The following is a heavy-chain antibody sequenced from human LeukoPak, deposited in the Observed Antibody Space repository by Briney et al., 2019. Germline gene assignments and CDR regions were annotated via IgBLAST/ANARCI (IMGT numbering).Heavy chain of an antibody. Sequence: SVKVSCKASGGTFSSYAISWVRQAPGQGLEWMGGIIPIFGIANYAQKFQGRVTITADKSTSTAYMELSSLRSEDTAVYYCAREGPKYSSSWWYFDYWGQGTLVTVSS. V-gene: IGHV1-69*10. D-gene: IGHD6-13*01. J-gene: IGHJ4*02. CDR2: IIPIFGIA. CDR3: AREGPKYSSSWWYFDY. CDR1: GGTFSSYA.